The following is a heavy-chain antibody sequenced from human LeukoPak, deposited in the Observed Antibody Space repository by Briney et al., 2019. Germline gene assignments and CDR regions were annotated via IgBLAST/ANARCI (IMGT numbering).Heavy chain of an antibody. CDR1: GFTVSSNY. Sequence: GGSLRLSCAASGFTVSSNYMSWVRQAPGKGLEWVSVIYSGGSTYYADSVKGRFTISRDNSKNTLYLQMNSLRAEDTAVYYCAKDKRPGAAAGTPYFDYWGQGTLVTVSS. V-gene: IGHV3-53*01. CDR2: IYSGGST. D-gene: IGHD6-13*01. J-gene: IGHJ4*02. CDR3: AKDKRPGAAAGTPYFDY.